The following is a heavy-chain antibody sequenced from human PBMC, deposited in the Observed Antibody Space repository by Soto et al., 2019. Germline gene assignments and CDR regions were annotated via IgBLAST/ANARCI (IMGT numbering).Heavy chain of an antibody. CDR1: GGSVSRGSYY. CDR2: IYYSGST. Sequence: SETLSLTCTVSGGSVSRGSYYWSWIRQPPGKGLEWVAYIYYSGSTNYNPSLKSRVTISLDTSKNQFSLILRSVTAADTAVYYCARDGDGRMTTNPYYYNGMDVWGQGTLVTVSS. D-gene: IGHD4-4*01. J-gene: IGHJ6*02. CDR3: ARDGDGRMTTNPYYYNGMDV. V-gene: IGHV4-61*01.